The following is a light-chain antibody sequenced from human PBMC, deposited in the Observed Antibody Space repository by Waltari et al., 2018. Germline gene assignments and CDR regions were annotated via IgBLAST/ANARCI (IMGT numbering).Light chain of an antibody. CDR2: STN. CDR3: AAWDDILKGHV. Sequence: QSVLTQPPSASGTPGQRVIISCSGSSSNIGSNLVNWYQQLPGTAPKLLIYSTNQRPSGVPDRLSGSKSGTSVSLAISGLQSEDEADYYCAAWDDILKGHVFGSGTKVAVL. J-gene: IGLJ1*01. CDR1: SSNIGSNL. V-gene: IGLV1-44*01.